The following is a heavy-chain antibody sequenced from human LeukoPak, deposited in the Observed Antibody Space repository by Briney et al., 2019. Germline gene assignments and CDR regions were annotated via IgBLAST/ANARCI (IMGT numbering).Heavy chain of an antibody. V-gene: IGHV3-30*18. Sequence: GGSLRPSCAASGFTFSSYGMHWVRQAPGKGLEWVAVISYDGSNKYYADSVKGRFTISRDNSKNTLYLQMNSLRAEDTAVYYCAKDWHYYDSSGYYYDGYWGQGTLVTVSS. CDR1: GFTFSSYG. CDR2: ISYDGSNK. J-gene: IGHJ4*02. D-gene: IGHD3-22*01. CDR3: AKDWHYYDSSGYYYDGY.